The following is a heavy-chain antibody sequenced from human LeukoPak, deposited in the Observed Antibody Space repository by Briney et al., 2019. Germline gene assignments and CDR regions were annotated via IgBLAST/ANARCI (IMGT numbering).Heavy chain of an antibody. J-gene: IGHJ4*02. CDR3: ARQMDPVSKGTPYYFDY. Sequence: GGSLRLSCAASGFTFSSYGIHWVRQAPGKGLEWVAFIRYDGSNKYYADSVKGRFIISRDNSKNTLYLQMNSLRAEDTAVYYCARQMDPVSKGTPYYFDYWGQGTLVTVSS. CDR1: GFTFSSYG. D-gene: IGHD5-24*01. V-gene: IGHV3-30*02. CDR2: IRYDGSNK.